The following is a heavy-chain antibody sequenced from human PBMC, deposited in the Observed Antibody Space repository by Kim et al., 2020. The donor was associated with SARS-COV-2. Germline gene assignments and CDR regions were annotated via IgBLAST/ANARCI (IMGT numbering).Heavy chain of an antibody. CDR2: IRDTWDT. D-gene: IGHD2-21*01. CDR3: ARDGDTDWFDS. CDR1: RGSLRPYY. J-gene: IGHJ5*01. Sequence: SETLSLTCTVSRGSLRPYYWSWIRQRPGKGLEWIGYIRDTWDTNSNPSLRSRVTISVDRSKNKFSLKLKSVTAADSGVYYCARDGDTDWFDSWGQGTLVTVSS. V-gene: IGHV4-59*13.